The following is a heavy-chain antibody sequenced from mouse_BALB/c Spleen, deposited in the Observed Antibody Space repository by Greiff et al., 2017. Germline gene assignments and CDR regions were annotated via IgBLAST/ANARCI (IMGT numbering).Heavy chain of an antibody. V-gene: IGHV1-9*01. D-gene: IGHD2-1*01. J-gene: IGHJ4*01. CDR3: ARMRGNGYAMDY. Sequence: QVQLKESGAELMKPGASVKISCKATGYTFSSYWIEWVKQRPGHGLEWIGEILPGSGSTNYNEKFKGKATFTADTSSNTAYMQLSSLTSEDSAVYYCARMRGNGYAMDYWGQGTSVTVSS. CDR1: GYTFSSYW. CDR2: ILPGSGST.